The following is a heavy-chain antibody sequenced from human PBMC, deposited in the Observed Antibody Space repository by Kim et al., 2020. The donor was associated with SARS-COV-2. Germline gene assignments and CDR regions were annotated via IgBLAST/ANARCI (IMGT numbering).Heavy chain of an antibody. CDR3: AREGFHGGAFDI. J-gene: IGHJ3*02. CDR2: IYYSGST. CDR1: GGSISSGGYY. Sequence: SETLSLTCTVSGGSISSGGYYWSWIRQHPGKGLEWIGYIYYSGSTYYNPSLKSRVTISVDTSKNQFSLKLSSVTAADTAVYYCAREGFHGGAFDIWGQGTMVTVSS. V-gene: IGHV4-31*03. D-gene: IGHD2-15*01.